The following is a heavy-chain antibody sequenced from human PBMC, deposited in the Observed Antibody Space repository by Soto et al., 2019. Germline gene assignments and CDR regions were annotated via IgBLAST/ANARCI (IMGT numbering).Heavy chain of an antibody. CDR1: GFTFTSSA. D-gene: IGHD1-26*01. CDR3: AALIVGATTRAFDI. Sequence: VASVKVSCTASGFTFTSSAVQWARQARGQRLEWIGWIVVGSGNTNYAQKFQERVTITRDMSTSTAYMELSSLRSEDTAVYYCAALIVGATTRAFDIWGQGTMVTVSS. CDR2: IVVGSGNT. J-gene: IGHJ3*02. V-gene: IGHV1-58*01.